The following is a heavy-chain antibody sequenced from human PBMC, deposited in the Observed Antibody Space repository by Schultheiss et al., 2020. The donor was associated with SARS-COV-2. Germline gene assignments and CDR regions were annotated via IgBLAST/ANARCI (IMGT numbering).Heavy chain of an antibody. CDR1: GFTFSSYA. CDR3: ARGSPTLDY. V-gene: IGHV4-34*01. Sequence: GSLRLSCAASGFTFSSYAMNWVRQAPGKGLEWIGEINHSGSTNYNPSLKSRVTMSVDTSKNQFSLKLSSVTAADTAVYYCARGSPTLDYWGQGTLVTVSS. CDR2: INHSGST. J-gene: IGHJ4*02.